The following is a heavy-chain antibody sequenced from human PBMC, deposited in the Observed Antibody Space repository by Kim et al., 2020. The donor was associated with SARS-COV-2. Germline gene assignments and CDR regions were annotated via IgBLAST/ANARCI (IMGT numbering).Heavy chain of an antibody. V-gene: IGHV1-46*01. CDR2: IYASGGNT. CDR1: GYTFTNFN. D-gene: IGHD3-22*01. Sequence: ASVKVSCKASGYTFTNFNMHWVRQAPGQGLEWMAIIYASGGNTEYAQKFQGRVTVTWDTTTSTVYMELSSLRSDDTAVYYCARGGYYDGGYWGQGTLVTVS. J-gene: IGHJ4*02. CDR3: ARGGYYDGGY.